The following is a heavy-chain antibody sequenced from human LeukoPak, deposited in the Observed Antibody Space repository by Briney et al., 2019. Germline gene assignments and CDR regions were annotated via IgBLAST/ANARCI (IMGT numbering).Heavy chain of an antibody. CDR2: IWSDGSNK. V-gene: IGHV3-33*01. D-gene: IGHD2-15*01. Sequence: PGGSLSPACTASGSTFSSAGMHWVRQAPGKGLEWVAVIWSDGSNKHYADSARGRFTISRDNSKNTMYLQMNSLRAEDTAVYYCARVTMVAGASYHWFPLWRQGTLVTVST. CDR1: GSTFSSAG. CDR3: ARVTMVAGASYHWFPL. J-gene: IGHJ4*02.